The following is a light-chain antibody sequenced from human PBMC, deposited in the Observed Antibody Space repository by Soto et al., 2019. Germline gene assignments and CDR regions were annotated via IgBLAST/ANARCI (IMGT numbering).Light chain of an antibody. J-gene: IGKJ4*01. V-gene: IGKV3-20*01. Sequence: EIVLTQSPGTLSLSPGDRVNISCRASQRVSGSNVGWYQQKPGQAPSLLIYGASKRTTGVPDRFSGSGSGTDFTLTISRLEPEDFAVYYCHYYGRSPLPFGGGTKVDIK. CDR1: QRVSGSN. CDR3: HYYGRSPLP. CDR2: GAS.